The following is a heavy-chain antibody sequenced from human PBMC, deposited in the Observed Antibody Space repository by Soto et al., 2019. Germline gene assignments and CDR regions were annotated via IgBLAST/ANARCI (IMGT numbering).Heavy chain of an antibody. D-gene: IGHD1-26*01. CDR3: ARQGGSRSPDWHFNV. J-gene: IGHJ2*01. CDR2: IFHSGST. Sequence: QLQLQESGSGLVKPSQTLSLTCAVSGGSISSGGYSWSWLRQPPGKGLEWIGYIFHSGSTYYNPSLKSRVTISLDGSTHHLSLELSSVTAADTAAYYSARQGGSRSPDWHFNVWGRGTLVTVSS. CDR1: GGSISSGGYS. V-gene: IGHV4-30-2*01.